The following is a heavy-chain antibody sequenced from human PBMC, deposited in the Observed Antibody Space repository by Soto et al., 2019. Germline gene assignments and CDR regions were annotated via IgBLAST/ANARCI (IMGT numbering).Heavy chain of an antibody. D-gene: IGHD4-17*01. CDR3: ARGRRTTVTIDY. CDR1: GGSFIGYC. CDR2: INHSGST. V-gene: IGHV4-34*01. Sequence: SVTMSLTCAVDGGSFIGYCLSWISKPPGKGLEWIGEINHSGSTNYNPSLKGRVTISVDTSKNQFSLKLSSVTAADTAVYYCARGRRTTVTIDYWGQGTLVTVSS. J-gene: IGHJ4*02.